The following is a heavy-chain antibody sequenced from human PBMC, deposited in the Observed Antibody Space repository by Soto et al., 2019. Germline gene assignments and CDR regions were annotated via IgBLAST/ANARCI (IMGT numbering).Heavy chain of an antibody. Sequence: PWGSLRVSCTPSVFSFASFAMTWVRQAPGKGLEWVATISGSDGKTYYADSVKGRFSISRDTSRNTLYLQMNSLRADDTAIYYCERRSYLDYWGQGTRVTVSS. CDR1: VFSFASFA. D-gene: IGHD3-10*01. CDR2: ISGSDGKT. V-gene: IGHV3-23*01. CDR3: ERRSYLDY. J-gene: IGHJ4*02.